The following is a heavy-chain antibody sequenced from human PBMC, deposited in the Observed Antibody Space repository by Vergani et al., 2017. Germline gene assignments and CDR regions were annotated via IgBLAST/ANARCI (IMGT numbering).Heavy chain of an antibody. D-gene: IGHD6-19*01. CDR3: ARQVAVAVKWWGPYYYYGMDV. V-gene: IGHV5-10-1*01. CDR1: GYSFTSYW. CDR2: IDPSDSYT. J-gene: IGHJ6*01. Sequence: EVQLVQSGAEVKKPGESLRISCTGSGYSFTSYWISWVRQMPGKGLEWMGRIDPSDSYTNYSPSFQGHVTISADKSISTAYLQWSSLKASDTAMYYCARQVAVAVKWWGPYYYYGMDVWGQGTTVIVSA.